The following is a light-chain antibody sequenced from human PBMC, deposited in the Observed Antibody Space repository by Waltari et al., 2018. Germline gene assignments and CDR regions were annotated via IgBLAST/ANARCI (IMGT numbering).Light chain of an antibody. CDR2: DND. CDR1: SSNIGRNY. J-gene: IGLJ3*02. Sequence: QSVLTQPPSVSAAPGQKVTISCSGSSSNIGRNYVSWYQQLPGTAPKLRIYDNDKRPSGIPDRFSGSKSGASATLGITGLQTGDEADYYCGTWDTSLSAGVFGGGTKVTVL. CDR3: GTWDTSLSAGV. V-gene: IGLV1-51*01.